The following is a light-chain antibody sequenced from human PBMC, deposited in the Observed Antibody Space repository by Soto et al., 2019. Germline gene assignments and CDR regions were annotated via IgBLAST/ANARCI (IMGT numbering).Light chain of an antibody. CDR3: HQRQSWPRT. CDR2: GAS. V-gene: IGKV3-11*01. Sequence: EIGMTQSPATLSVAPGERATLSCLASQSVSSNLAWYQQKPGQAPRLLIYGASTRATCIPARFSGSGSGTDFTLNISSLEPEDFAVYYCHQRQSWPRTFGQGTKVDI. J-gene: IGKJ1*01. CDR1: QSVSSN.